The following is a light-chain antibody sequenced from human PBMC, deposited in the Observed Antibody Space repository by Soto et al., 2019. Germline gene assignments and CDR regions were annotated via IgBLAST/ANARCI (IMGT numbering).Light chain of an antibody. CDR2: DAS. Sequence: EIVLTQSPATLSLSPGERATLSCRASQSVSSYLAWYQHKPGQAPRLLIYDASNRATGIPARFSGSGSGTGFTLTISSLEPEDFEVYYCQQRSTWPLTFGGGTKVDIK. CDR3: QQRSTWPLT. V-gene: IGKV3-11*01. J-gene: IGKJ4*01. CDR1: QSVSSY.